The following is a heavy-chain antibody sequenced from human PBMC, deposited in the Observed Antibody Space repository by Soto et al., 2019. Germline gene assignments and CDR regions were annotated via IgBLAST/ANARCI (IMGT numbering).Heavy chain of an antibody. CDR1: GGSISGYY. Sequence: NLSETLSLTCTVSGGSISGYYWSWIRQPPGKGLEWIGYIYYSGSTNYNPSLKSRVTISVDTSKNQFSLKLSSVTAADTAVYYCARYYCTSDTCYYFDYWGQGTLVTVSS. J-gene: IGHJ4*02. CDR2: IYYSGST. D-gene: IGHD2-2*01. V-gene: IGHV4-59*01. CDR3: ARYYCTSDTCYYFDY.